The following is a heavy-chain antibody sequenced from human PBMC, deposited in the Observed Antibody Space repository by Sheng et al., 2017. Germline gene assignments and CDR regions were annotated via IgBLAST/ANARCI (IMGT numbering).Heavy chain of an antibody. CDR2: ISGSGGST. CDR3: AKALPNITIFGVARGWFDP. CDR1: GFTFSSYG. Sequence: EVQLVESGGGLVQPGGTLRLSCAASGFTFSSYGMSWVRQAPGKGLEWVSAISGSGGSTYYADSVKGRFTISRDNSKNTLYLQMNSLRAEDTAVYYCAKALPNITIFGVARGWFDPWGQGTLVTVSS. D-gene: IGHD3-3*01. J-gene: IGHJ5*02. V-gene: IGHV3-23*04.